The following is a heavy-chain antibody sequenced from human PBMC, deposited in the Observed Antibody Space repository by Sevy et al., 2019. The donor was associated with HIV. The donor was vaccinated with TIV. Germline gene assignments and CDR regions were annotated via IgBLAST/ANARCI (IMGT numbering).Heavy chain of an antibody. D-gene: IGHD2-2*01. CDR2: ISGSGGST. CDR3: VKDPLDVVVTAAIDFDY. V-gene: IGHV3-23*01. J-gene: IGHJ4*02. Sequence: GGSLRLSCAASGFTFSSYAMSWVRQAPGKGLEWVSAISGSGGSTYYADSVKGRFTISRDNSKNTLYLQMNSLRAEDTAVYSCVKDPLDVVVTAAIDFDYWGQGTLVTVSS. CDR1: GFTFSSYA.